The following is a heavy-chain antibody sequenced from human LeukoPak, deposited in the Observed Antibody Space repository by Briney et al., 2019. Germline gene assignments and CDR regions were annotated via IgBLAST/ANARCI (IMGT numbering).Heavy chain of an antibody. J-gene: IGHJ3*02. D-gene: IGHD5-24*01. CDR2: ISYDGSNK. V-gene: IGHV3-30*18. Sequence: TGGSLRLSCAASGFTFSSYGMHWVRQAPGKGLEWVAVISYDGSNKYYADSVKGRFTISRDNSKNTLYLQMNSLRAEDTAVYYCAKDAKGVEMATHENDAFDIWGQGTMVTVSS. CDR3: AKDAKGVEMATHENDAFDI. CDR1: GFTFSSYG.